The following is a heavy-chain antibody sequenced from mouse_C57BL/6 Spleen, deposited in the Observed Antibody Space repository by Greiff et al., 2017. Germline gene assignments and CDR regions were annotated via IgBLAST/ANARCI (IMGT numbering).Heavy chain of an antibody. Sequence: VQLKESGPGLVAPSQSLSITCTVSGFSLTSYGVDWVRQPPGKGLEWLGVIWGGGSTNYNSALMSRLSISKDNSKSKVVLKMNSLQTDDTAMYYCAKHRTPFYYGSSYRYWYFDVWGTGTTVTVSS. V-gene: IGHV2-9*01. CDR2: IWGGGST. CDR1: GFSLTSYG. CDR3: AKHRTPFYYGSSYRYWYFDV. D-gene: IGHD1-1*01. J-gene: IGHJ1*03.